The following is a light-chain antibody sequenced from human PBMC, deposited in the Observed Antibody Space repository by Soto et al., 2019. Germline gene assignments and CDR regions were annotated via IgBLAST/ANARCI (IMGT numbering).Light chain of an antibody. J-gene: IGKJ1*01. CDR1: QSVSSN. CDR3: QQYNNWHPWT. V-gene: IGKV3-15*01. Sequence: EIVMTQSPATLSVSPGDRATLSCRASQSVSSNLAWYQQKPGQAPRLLIYGASTRATGIPARFSGSGSGTEFTLTISSLQSEDFAVYYCQQYNNWHPWTFGQGTKVDIK. CDR2: GAS.